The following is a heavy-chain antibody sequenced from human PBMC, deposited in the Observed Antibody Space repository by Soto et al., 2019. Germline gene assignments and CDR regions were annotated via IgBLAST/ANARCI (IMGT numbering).Heavy chain of an antibody. CDR1: GGSISSGGYY. J-gene: IGHJ4*02. CDR3: ERASYYYDSSGFNY. D-gene: IGHD3-22*01. V-gene: IGHV4-31*03. Sequence: SETLSLTCTVSGGSISSGGYYWSWIRQHPGKGLEWIGYIYYSGSTYYNPSLKSRVTISVDTSKNQFSLKLSSVTAADTAVYYCERASYYYDSSGFNYWGQGTLVTVSS. CDR2: IYYSGST.